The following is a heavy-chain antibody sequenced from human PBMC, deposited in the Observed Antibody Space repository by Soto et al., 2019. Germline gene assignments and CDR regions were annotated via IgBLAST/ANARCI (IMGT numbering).Heavy chain of an antibody. CDR1: GFTFSSYA. D-gene: IGHD3-22*01. V-gene: IGHV3-23*01. CDR2: ISGSGGST. Sequence: EVQLLESGGGLVQPGGSLRLSCAASGFTFSSYAMSWVRQAPGKGLDWVSAISGSGGSTYYADSVKGRFTISRDNSKNTLYLQMSSLRAEDTAVYYCAKLKYFYDSSAYVDYWGQGTLVTVSS. J-gene: IGHJ4*02. CDR3: AKLKYFYDSSAYVDY.